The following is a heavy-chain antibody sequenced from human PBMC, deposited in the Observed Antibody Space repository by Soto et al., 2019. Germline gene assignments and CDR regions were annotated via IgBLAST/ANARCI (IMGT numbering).Heavy chain of an antibody. J-gene: IGHJ4*02. V-gene: IGHV3-30*18. Sequence: QVQLVESGGGVVQPGRSLRLSCATSGFTFRGYAMHWVRQPPGKGLEWVAVIAYDGSNKYYVDSVKGRFTISRDNSKNMLYLQMDSLRAEDTAVYYCAKDPHEYSHGRFDSWGQGTLVTVSS. CDR3: AKDPHEYSHGRFDS. CDR2: IAYDGSNK. CDR1: GFTFRGYA. D-gene: IGHD5-18*01.